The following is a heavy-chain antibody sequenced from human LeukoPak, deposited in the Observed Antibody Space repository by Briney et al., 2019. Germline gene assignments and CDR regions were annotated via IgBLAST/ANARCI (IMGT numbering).Heavy chain of an antibody. CDR1: GGSISGFF. CDR3: ARAYGQTTDSNWIDP. J-gene: IGHJ5*02. CDR2: FHNIESA. V-gene: IGHV4-4*07. Sequence: SETLSLTCTVSGGSISGFFWHWIRQPAGKGLECIGRFHNIESAHYNPSLNGRASMSEDTSKNHVSLRLNSVTAADTAVYYCARAYGQTTDSNWIDPWGQGTLVIVSS. D-gene: IGHD4-17*01.